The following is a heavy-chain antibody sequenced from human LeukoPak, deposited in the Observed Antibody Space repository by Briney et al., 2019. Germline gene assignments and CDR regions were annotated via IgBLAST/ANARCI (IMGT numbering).Heavy chain of an antibody. V-gene: IGHV4-61*08. CDR3: ARLDREYYYGSGTHFDY. Sequence: SETLSLTCTVSGGSVNSGGNYWTWIRQHPGKGLEWIGCVDYSGSTNYNPSLKSRVTISVDTSKNQFSLKLSSVTAADTAVHYCARLDREYYYGSGTHFDYWGQGTLVTVSS. D-gene: IGHD3-10*01. CDR2: VDYSGST. J-gene: IGHJ4*02. CDR1: GGSVNSGGNY.